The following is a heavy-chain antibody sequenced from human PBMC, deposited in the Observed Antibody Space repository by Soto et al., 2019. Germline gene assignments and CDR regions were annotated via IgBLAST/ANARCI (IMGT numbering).Heavy chain of an antibody. D-gene: IGHD2-2*01. CDR1: GGSLSGYY. Sequence: PSETLSLTCAVYGGSLSGYYWSWIRQPPGKGLEWIGEINHSGSTNYNPSLKSRVTISVDTSKNQFSLKLSSVTAADTAVYYCARHNIVVVPAAGYYFYYGMDVWGQGTTVTVSS. V-gene: IGHV4-34*01. J-gene: IGHJ6*02. CDR3: ARHNIVVVPAAGYYFYYGMDV. CDR2: INHSGST.